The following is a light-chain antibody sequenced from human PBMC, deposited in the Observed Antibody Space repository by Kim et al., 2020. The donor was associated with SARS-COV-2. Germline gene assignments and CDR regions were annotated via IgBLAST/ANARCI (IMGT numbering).Light chain of an antibody. J-gene: IGLJ1*01. CDR1: KLGDKY. CDR2: QDS. Sequence: SVSPEKPASITCSGDKLGDKYACWYQQKPGQSPVLVIYQDSKRPSGIPERFSGSNSGNTATLTISGTQAMDEADYYCQAWDSSTEVFGTGTKVTVL. V-gene: IGLV3-1*01. CDR3: QAWDSSTEV.